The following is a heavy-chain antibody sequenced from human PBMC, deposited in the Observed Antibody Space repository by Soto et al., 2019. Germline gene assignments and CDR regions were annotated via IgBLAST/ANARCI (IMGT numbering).Heavy chain of an antibody. CDR1: GGSISSGDYY. D-gene: IGHD5-12*01. Sequence: SETLSLTCTVSGGSISSGDYYWSWIRQPPGKGLEWIGYIYYSGSTYYNPSLKSRVTISVDTSKNQFSLKLSSVTAADTAVYYCARGSGYDYLDYYWRQGTLVTVSS. J-gene: IGHJ4*02. CDR2: IYYSGST. CDR3: ARGSGYDYLDYY. V-gene: IGHV4-30-4*01.